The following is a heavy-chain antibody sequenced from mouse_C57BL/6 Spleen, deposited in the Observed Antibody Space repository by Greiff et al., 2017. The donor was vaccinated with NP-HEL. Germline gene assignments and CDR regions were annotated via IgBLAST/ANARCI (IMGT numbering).Heavy chain of an antibody. CDR3: ARIIGGSSYWYFDV. CDR1: GYTFTSYW. Sequence: QVQLKQPGAELVKPGASVKLSCKASGYTFTSYWMHWVKQRPGQGLEWIGMIHPNSGSTNYNEKFKSKATLTVDKSSSTAYMQLSSLTSEDSAVYYCARIIGGSSYWYFDVWGTGTTVTVSS. D-gene: IGHD1-1*01. V-gene: IGHV1-64*01. J-gene: IGHJ1*03. CDR2: IHPNSGST.